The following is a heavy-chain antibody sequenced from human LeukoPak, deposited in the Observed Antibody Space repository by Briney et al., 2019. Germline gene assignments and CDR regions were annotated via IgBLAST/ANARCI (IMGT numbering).Heavy chain of an antibody. V-gene: IGHV3-11*01. CDR1: GFTFSDYY. J-gene: IGHJ6*02. CDR2: ISSSSNII. CDR3: ARLFYYSVDV. Sequence: PGGCLRLSCAASGFTFSDYYMSWIRQAPGKGLEWVSYISSSSNIIYYADSVKGRFTISRDNAKNSLYLQMNSLRAEDTAVYYCARLFYYSVDVWGQGTTVTVSS.